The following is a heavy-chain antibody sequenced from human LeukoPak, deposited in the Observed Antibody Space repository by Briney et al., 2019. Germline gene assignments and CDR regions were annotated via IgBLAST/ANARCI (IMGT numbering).Heavy chain of an antibody. D-gene: IGHD4-17*01. Sequence: GASVKVSCKASGYTFTTYGVSWVRQAPGQGLEWMGWTSGYDGNTNYAQRLRGRVTMTTDTSTSTAYMDLRSLRSDDTALYYCARTVTTSSYYFDYWGQGTLVTVSS. CDR3: ARTVTTSSYYFDY. CDR2: TSGYDGNT. J-gene: IGHJ4*02. CDR1: GYTFTTYG. V-gene: IGHV1-18*01.